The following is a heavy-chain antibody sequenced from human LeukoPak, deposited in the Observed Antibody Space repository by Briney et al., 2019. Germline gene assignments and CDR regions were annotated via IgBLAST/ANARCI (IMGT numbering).Heavy chain of an antibody. Sequence: ETLSLTCTVSGGSISSYYWSWIRQPPGKGLEWIGYIYYSGSTNYNPSLKSRVTISVDTSKNQFSLKLSSVTAADTAVYYCARDLGGVSYDYWGQGTLVTVSS. D-gene: IGHD3-16*02. CDR1: GGSISSYY. CDR2: IYYSGST. J-gene: IGHJ4*02. V-gene: IGHV4-59*01. CDR3: ARDLGGVSYDY.